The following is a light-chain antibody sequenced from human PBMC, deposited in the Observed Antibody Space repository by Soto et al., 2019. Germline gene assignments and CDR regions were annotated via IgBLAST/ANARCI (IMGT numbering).Light chain of an antibody. CDR2: GAS. Sequence: EIVMTQSPASLSVSPGDGATLSCRASQTVASNLAWYQQKPGQAPRLLIHGASTRAAGVPARFSGSGSGTDFTLTISSLQSEDFAVYYCQQYHNWAPQYTFGQGTKLQIK. CDR1: QTVASN. CDR3: QQYHNWAPQYT. V-gene: IGKV3-15*01. J-gene: IGKJ2*01.